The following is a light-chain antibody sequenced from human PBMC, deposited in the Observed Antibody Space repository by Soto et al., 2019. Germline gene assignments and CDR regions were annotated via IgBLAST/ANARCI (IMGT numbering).Light chain of an antibody. CDR2: GAS. Sequence: DIQMTQSPSTLSASVGDRVTITCRASQSIRSRLAGYQQKPGKAPRLLIYGASSLESGVQSRFSGSGSGTEFTLPISSLQPDDFAPYYCQQYNSYPIPFGQGTRLEIK. CDR3: QQYNSYPIP. CDR1: QSIRSR. J-gene: IGKJ5*01. V-gene: IGKV1-5*01.